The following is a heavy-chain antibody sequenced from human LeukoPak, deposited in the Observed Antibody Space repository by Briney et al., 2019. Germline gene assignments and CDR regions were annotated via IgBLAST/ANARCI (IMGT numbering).Heavy chain of an antibody. CDR3: ARILRLHTPRAFDI. CDR2: IQRDGSSP. CDR1: GFAYSGSS. D-gene: IGHD5-24*01. Sequence: GGSLRLSCTASGFAYSGSSMHWVRQAPGKGLEWVSGIQRDGSSPTYADSVKGRFTISRDNAKGSVYLQMNSLRAEDTAVYYCARILRLHTPRAFDIWGQGTMVTVSS. V-gene: IGHV3-74*01. J-gene: IGHJ3*02.